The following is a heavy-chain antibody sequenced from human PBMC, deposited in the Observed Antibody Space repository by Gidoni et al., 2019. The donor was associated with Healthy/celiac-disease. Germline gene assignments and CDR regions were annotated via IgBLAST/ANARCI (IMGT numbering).Heavy chain of an antibody. CDR1: GHTLTYRY. V-gene: IGHV1-45*02. Sequence: QMQLVPAGAEVKKTGSLVKVSCKGSGHTLTYRYLHWVRQAPGQALEWMGWITPFNGNTNYAQKFQDKVTITRDRSMSTAYMELSSLRSEDTAMYYCASGALYSNYGFDYWGQGTLVTVSS. CDR3: ASGALYSNYGFDY. D-gene: IGHD4-4*01. CDR2: ITPFNGNT. J-gene: IGHJ4*02.